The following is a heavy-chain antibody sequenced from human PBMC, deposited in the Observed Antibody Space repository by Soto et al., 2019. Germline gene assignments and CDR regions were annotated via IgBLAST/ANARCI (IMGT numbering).Heavy chain of an antibody. CDR2: IGIGSSTK. J-gene: IGHJ3*01. CDR3: ARDQLYYNDISGRPLNAFDV. V-gene: IGHV3-48*01. Sequence: LRLACAACECTIRNYGMNQYRQAPGKGLEWVPYIGIGSSTKYYADSVKGRFTISRDNAKNSLYLQMNSLRAEDTAVYYCARDQLYYNDISGRPLNAFDVWGQGTMVT. CDR1: ECTIRNYG. D-gene: IGHD3-22*01.